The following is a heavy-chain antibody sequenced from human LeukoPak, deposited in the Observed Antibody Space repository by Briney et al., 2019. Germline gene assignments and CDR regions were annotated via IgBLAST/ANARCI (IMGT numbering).Heavy chain of an antibody. D-gene: IGHD5-12*01. CDR3: ATGNSGYEIDY. CDR2: ISSNGGGT. Sequence: GGSLRLSCAAPGVSFSSYAMHWGREAPGKGLEYVSAISSNGGGTYYANSVRGRFTISRDNSKNTLYLQMGSLRAEDMAVYYCATGNSGYEIDYWGQGTLVTVSS. V-gene: IGHV3-64*01. J-gene: IGHJ4*02. CDR1: GVSFSSYA.